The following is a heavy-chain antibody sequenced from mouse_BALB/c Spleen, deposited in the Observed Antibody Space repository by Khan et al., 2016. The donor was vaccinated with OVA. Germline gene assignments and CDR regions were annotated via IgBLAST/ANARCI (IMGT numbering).Heavy chain of an antibody. J-gene: IGHJ2*01. CDR3: AREEALYYVDY. V-gene: IGHV1-76*01. CDR2: IYPGPDIT. D-gene: IGHD3-2*02. CDR1: GYIFTSYW. Sequence: QVQLKLSEAELVRPGASVKLSCKTSGYIFTSYWIHWVKQRSGQGLECIARIYPGPDITYYNEKAKDRATLTADKSSSTAYMQLSSLKSEDSAVYFCAREEALYYVDYWGQGTTLTVSS.